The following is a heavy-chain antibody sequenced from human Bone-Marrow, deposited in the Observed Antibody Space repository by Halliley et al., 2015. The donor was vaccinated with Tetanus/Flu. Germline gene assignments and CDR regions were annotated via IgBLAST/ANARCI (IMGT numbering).Heavy chain of an antibody. V-gene: IGHV5-51*01. CDR3: ARRGQYSSSSDAFDV. CDR1: GAGFNDHW. Sequence: QLVQSGGEVKKPGESLKISCKGSGAGFNDHWIAWVRQVPGKGLEWMGIIYPDDSDTRYSQSFQGQVTFSADKSINTAYLHWNSLQASVTAIFYCARRGQYSSSSDAFDVWGQGTMVTVSS. J-gene: IGHJ3*01. D-gene: IGHD2-2*01. CDR2: IYPDDSDT.